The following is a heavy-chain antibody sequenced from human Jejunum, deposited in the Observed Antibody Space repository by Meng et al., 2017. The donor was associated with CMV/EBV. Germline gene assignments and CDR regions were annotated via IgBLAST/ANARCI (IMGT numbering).Heavy chain of an antibody. CDR1: GFTFSSFW. CDR2: INSDGTST. J-gene: IGHJ4*02. CDR3: ATSRTYDY. Sequence: PCAASGFTFSSFWMHWVRQAPGKGPEWVSGINSDGTSTSYADSVKGRFTISRDNAKNTLYLQMNSLRAEDTAVYYCATSRTYDYWGQGTLVTVSS. V-gene: IGHV3-74*01.